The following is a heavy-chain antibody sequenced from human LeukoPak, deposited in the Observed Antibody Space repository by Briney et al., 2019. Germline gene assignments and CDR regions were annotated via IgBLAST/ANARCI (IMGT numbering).Heavy chain of an antibody. V-gene: IGHV4-61*02. CDR2: IYTSGST. CDR3: ARGHRAAAGLLGDAFDI. J-gene: IGHJ3*02. CDR1: GGSISSGSYY. D-gene: IGHD6-13*01. Sequence: PSQTLSLTCTVSGGSISSGSYYWSWIRQPAGKGLEWIGRIYTSGSTNYNPSLKSRVTISVDTSKNQFSLKLSSVTAADTAVYYCARGHRAAAGLLGDAFDIWGQGTMVTVSS.